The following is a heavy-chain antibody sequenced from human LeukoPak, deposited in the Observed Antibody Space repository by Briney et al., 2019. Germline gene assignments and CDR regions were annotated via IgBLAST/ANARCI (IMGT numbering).Heavy chain of an antibody. V-gene: IGHV4-34*01. CDR1: GGSFSGYY. Sequence: SETLSLTCAVYGGSFSGYYWSWIRQPPGKGLEWIGEINHSGSTNYNPSLKSRVTISVDTSKNQFSLKLSSVTAADTAVYYCARVRWPAPKYWGQGTLVTVSS. D-gene: IGHD2-2*01. CDR2: INHSGST. CDR3: ARVRWPAPKY. J-gene: IGHJ4*02.